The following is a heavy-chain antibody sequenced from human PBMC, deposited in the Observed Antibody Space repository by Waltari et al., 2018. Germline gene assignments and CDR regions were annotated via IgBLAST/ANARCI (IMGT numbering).Heavy chain of an antibody. J-gene: IGHJ2*01. D-gene: IGHD5-12*01. CDR1: GFTFSSYW. Sequence: EVQLVESGGGLVQPGGSLRLSCAASGFTFSSYWMRWVRQAPGKGLEWVANIKQDGSEKYYVDSVKGRFTISRDNAKNSLYLQMNSLRAEDTAVYYCARGPPATRWYFDLWGRGTLVTVSS. CDR3: ARGPPATRWYFDL. V-gene: IGHV3-7*01. CDR2: IKQDGSEK.